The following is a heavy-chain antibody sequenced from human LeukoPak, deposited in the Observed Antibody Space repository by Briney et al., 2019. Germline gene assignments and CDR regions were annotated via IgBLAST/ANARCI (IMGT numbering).Heavy chain of an antibody. CDR1: GGSISGYY. D-gene: IGHD2-2*01. CDR2: IYTSGST. V-gene: IGHV4-4*07. Sequence: SETLSLTGTVSGGSISGYYWSWIRQPAGKGLEWIGRIYTSGSTNYNPSLKSRVTMSVDTSKKQFSLKLSSVTAADTAVYWCARDEGSTSYNWFDPWGQGTLVTVSS. CDR3: ARDEGSTSYNWFDP. J-gene: IGHJ5*02.